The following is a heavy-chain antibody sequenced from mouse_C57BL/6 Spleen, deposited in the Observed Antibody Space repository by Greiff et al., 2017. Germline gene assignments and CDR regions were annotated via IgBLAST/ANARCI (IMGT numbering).Heavy chain of an antibody. Sequence: EVQLQESGPGLVKPSQSLSLTCSVTGYSITSGYYWNWIRQFPGNKLEWMGYISYDGSNNYNPSLKNRISITRDTSTNQFFLKLNSVTTEDTATYYCASIYYDPDWFAYWGQGTLVTVSA. J-gene: IGHJ3*01. D-gene: IGHD2-4*01. CDR3: ASIYYDPDWFAY. CDR2: ISYDGSN. CDR1: GYSITSGYY. V-gene: IGHV3-6*01.